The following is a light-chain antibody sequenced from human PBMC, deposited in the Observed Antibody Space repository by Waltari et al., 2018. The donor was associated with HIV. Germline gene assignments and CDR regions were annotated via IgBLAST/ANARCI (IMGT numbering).Light chain of an antibody. CDR3: QSYDSSNHVV. J-gene: IGLJ2*01. V-gene: IGLV6-57*04. CDR2: EDN. CDR1: SSSIASIN. Sequence: NFMLTQPHSVSESPGQTVTMSCTRSSSSIASINVQWYQQRQGSAPTTVIYEDNQRPSGVPDRFSGSIDSSSNSASLTISGLKTEDEADYYCQSYDSSNHVVFGGGTKLTVL.